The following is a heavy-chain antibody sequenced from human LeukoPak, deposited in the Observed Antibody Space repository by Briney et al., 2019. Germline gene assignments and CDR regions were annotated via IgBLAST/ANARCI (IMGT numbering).Heavy chain of an antibody. CDR1: GFTFSSYA. D-gene: IGHD2-15*01. CDR3: AKGRYCSGGSCYSICNWFDP. V-gene: IGHV3-23*01. J-gene: IGHJ5*02. CDR2: ISGSGGST. Sequence: GGSLRLSCAASGFTFSSYAMSWVRQAPGKGLEWVSAISGSGGSTYYADSVKGRFTISRDNSKNTLYLQMNSLRAEDTAVYYCAKGRYCSGGSCYSICNWFDPWGQGTLVTVSS.